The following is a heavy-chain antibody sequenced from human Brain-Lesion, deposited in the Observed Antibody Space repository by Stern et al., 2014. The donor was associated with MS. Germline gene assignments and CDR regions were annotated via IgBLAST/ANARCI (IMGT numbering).Heavy chain of an antibody. Sequence: QLQLQESGPGLVKPSETLSLTCTVSGGSISSSTYYWAWIRQPPGQGLEWIGNIYYSGFTYYNPSLKSRVTISVDMSKNQFSLKLSSVTAADTAIYYCARHDSVPRTSQLYSARDRGPGYFDYWGQGTLVTVSS. J-gene: IGHJ4*02. CDR3: ARHDSVPRTSQLYSARDRGPGYFDY. D-gene: IGHD1-26*01. CDR1: GGSISSSTYY. V-gene: IGHV4-39*01. CDR2: IYYSGFT.